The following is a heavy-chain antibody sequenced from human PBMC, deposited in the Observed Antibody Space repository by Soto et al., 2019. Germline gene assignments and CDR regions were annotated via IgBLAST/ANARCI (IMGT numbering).Heavy chain of an antibody. D-gene: IGHD6-6*01. CDR2: INHSGST. Sequence: QVQLQQWGAGLLKPSETLSLTCAVYGGSFSDYYWSWIRQPPGKGLEWIGEINHSGSTNYNPSLKSRVTISVDTSKNQFSLKLSSVTAADTAVYYCARGSSSSARWFDPWGQGTLVTVSS. J-gene: IGHJ5*02. CDR3: ARGSSSSARWFDP. V-gene: IGHV4-34*01. CDR1: GGSFSDYY.